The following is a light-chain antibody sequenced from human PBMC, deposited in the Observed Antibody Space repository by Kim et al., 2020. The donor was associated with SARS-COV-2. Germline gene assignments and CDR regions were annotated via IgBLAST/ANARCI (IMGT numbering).Light chain of an antibody. V-gene: IGLV3-19*01. CDR1: SLRTYF. CDR2: GKD. Sequence: SSELTQDPSVSVALGQTVWISCQGDSLRTYFAYSYQQKPGQAPKLVIYGKDKRPSGIPARFSGSGSGNTASLTITGPQAEDEADYYCASRDSSGNLFVFGSGTKVTVL. CDR3: ASRDSSGNLFV. J-gene: IGLJ1*01.